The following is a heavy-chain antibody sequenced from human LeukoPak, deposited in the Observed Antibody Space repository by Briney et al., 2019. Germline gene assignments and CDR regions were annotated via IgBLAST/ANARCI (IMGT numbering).Heavy chain of an antibody. D-gene: IGHD3-10*02. CDR2: ISGSGDST. V-gene: IGHV3-23*01. CDR1: KFTFNSYA. Sequence: GGSLRLSCAVSKFTFNSYAMTWVRQAPGKGLEWVSAISGSGDSTYYADSVKGRFTISRGNAKNSLYLQMNSLRAEDTAVYYCAELGITMIGGVWGKGTTVTISS. J-gene: IGHJ6*04. CDR3: AELGITMIGGV.